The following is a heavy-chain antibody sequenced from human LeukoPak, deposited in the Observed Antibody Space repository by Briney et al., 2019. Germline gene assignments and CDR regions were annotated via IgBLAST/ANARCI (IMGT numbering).Heavy chain of an antibody. CDR3: TTDLLLWYSGGFDP. J-gene: IGHJ5*02. CDR1: GFTFNNAW. D-gene: IGHD3-10*01. CDR2: IKSKTDGGTT. V-gene: IGHV3-15*01. Sequence: GGSLRLSCAGSGFTFNNAWMTWVRQAPGKGLEWVGRIKSKTDGGTTDYAAPVKDRFTISRDDSKSTLYLQMNSLQTEDTGVYYCTTDLLLWYSGGFDPWGQGTLVTVSS.